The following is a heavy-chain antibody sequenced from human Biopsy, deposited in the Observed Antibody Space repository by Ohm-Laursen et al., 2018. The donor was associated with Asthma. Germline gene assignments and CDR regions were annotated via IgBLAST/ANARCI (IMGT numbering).Heavy chain of an antibody. V-gene: IGHV4-59*01. J-gene: IGHJ5*02. CDR3: ARGQGRGIQLWSLDP. D-gene: IGHD5-18*01. CDR2: IHNSGNT. CDR1: GGSISSDY. Sequence: SETLSLTCSVSGGSISSDYWSWIRQSPGKGLEWIGYIHNSGNTNYNPSLKSRVTISLDTSKNHFSLRLSFVTAADTAVYFCARGQGRGIQLWSLDPWGQGILVTVSS.